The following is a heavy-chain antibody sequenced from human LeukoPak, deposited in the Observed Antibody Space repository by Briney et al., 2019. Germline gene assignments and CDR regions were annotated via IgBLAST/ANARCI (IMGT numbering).Heavy chain of an antibody. D-gene: IGHD6-19*01. Sequence: GGSLRLSCAASGFTFRNAWMTWVRQAPGKGLEWVGRIKSKTDGETTHYAAPVKGRFTISRDDSKNMLYLQMNSLKAEDTAVYYCTTDINFSPVAEDAFDIWGQGTMVTVSS. CDR1: GFTFRNAW. V-gene: IGHV3-15*01. CDR2: IKSKTDGETT. CDR3: TTDINFSPVAEDAFDI. J-gene: IGHJ3*02.